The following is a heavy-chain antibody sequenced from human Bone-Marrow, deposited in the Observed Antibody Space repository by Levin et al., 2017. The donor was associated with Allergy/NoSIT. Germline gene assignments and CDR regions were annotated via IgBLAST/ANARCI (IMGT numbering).Heavy chain of an antibody. D-gene: IGHD3-10*01. Sequence: SCTASGFTFSTFTMGWVRQAPGTGLEWVSTTTGSGTTTFYADSVTGRFLISRDNSKNTLYLQMNSLTPEDTAVYYCVTQNYYGSGSHLYWGLGTLVTVSS. J-gene: IGHJ4*02. CDR2: TTGSGTTT. V-gene: IGHV3-23*01. CDR1: GFTFSTFT. CDR3: VTQNYYGSGSHLY.